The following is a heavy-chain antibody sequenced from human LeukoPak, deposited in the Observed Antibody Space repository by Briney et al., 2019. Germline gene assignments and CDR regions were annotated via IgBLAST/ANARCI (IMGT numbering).Heavy chain of an antibody. CDR3: ARVLLPDAFHI. D-gene: IGHD2/OR15-2a*01. CDR2: ISAYNGNT. V-gene: IGHV1-18*01. Sequence: ASVKVSCKASGYTFTTYDISWVRQAPGQGLEWMGRISAYNGNTNYAQKFQGRVTLTTDTSTSTAYMELRSLRSDDTAVYYCARVLLPDAFHIWGQGTMVIVSS. J-gene: IGHJ3*02. CDR1: GYTFTTYD.